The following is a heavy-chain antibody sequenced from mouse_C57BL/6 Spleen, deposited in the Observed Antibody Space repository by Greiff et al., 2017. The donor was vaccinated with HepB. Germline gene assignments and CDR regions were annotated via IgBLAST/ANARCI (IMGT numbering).Heavy chain of an antibody. Sequence: VQLQQSGPELVKPGASVKLSCKASGYAFSSSWMNWVKQRPGKGLEWIGRIYPGDGDTNYNGKFKGKATLTADKSSSTAYMQLSSLTSEDSAVYFCARYRRYFDYWGQGTTLTVAS. CDR3: ARYRRYFDY. J-gene: IGHJ2*01. CDR2: IYPGDGDT. CDR1: GYAFSSSW. V-gene: IGHV1-82*01.